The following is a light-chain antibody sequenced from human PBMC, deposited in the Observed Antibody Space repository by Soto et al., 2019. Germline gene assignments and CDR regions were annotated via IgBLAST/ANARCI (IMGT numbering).Light chain of an antibody. J-gene: IGKJ1*01. CDR2: KAS. Sequence: DIQMTQSPSTLSASVGDRVTITCRASQIIDSWLAWYQQRPGKPPNLLIYKASTLASGVPSRFSGSGSGTEFTLTINSLQPDDFATYYCQQYHIYSGTFGQGTKVEIK. V-gene: IGKV1-5*03. CDR1: QIIDSW. CDR3: QQYHIYSGT.